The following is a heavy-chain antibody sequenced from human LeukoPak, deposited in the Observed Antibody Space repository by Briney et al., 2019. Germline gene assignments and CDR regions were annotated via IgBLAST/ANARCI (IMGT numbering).Heavy chain of an antibody. CDR2: IWYGGSNK. CDR3: ANSLGGDYYGSGSYYWGPGY. V-gene: IGHV3-33*08. Sequence: GGSLRLSCAASGFTFSSYGMHWVRQAPGKGLEWVAVIWYGGSNKYYADSVKGRFTISRDNSKNTLYLQMNSLRAEDTAVYYCANSLGGDYYGSGSYYWGPGYWGQGTLVTVSS. J-gene: IGHJ4*02. D-gene: IGHD3-10*01. CDR1: GFTFSSYG.